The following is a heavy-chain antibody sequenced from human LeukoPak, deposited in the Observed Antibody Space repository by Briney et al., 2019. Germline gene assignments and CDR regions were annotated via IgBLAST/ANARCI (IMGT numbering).Heavy chain of an antibody. CDR1: GFSFSTYG. CDR2: IWNAGTNT. CDR3: ARVKGYYGSRSGMDV. J-gene: IGHJ6*02. V-gene: IGHV3-33*01. Sequence: PGGSLRLSCAASGFSFSTYGMHWVRQAPGKGLEWVALIWNAGTNTYYADSVKGRFTISRDNAKNSLYLQMNSLRAEDTAVYYCARVKGYYGSRSGMDVWGQGTTVTVSS. D-gene: IGHD3-10*01.